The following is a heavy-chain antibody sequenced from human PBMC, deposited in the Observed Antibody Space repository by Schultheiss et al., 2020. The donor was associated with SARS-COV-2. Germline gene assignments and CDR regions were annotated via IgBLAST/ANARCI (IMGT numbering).Heavy chain of an antibody. J-gene: IGHJ4*02. Sequence: GGSLRLSCAASGFTFSSYAMHWVRQAPGKGLEWVAVISYDGSNKYYADSVKGRFTISRDNSKNTLYLQMNSLRAEDTAVYYCARETYYDFWSGYYRRGAFDYWGQGTLVTVSS. V-gene: IGHV3-30*04. D-gene: IGHD3-3*01. CDR3: ARETYYDFWSGYYRRGAFDY. CDR2: ISYDGSNK. CDR1: GFTFSSYA.